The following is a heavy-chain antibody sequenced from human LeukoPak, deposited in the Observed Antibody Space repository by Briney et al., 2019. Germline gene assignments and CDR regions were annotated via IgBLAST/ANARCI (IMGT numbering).Heavy chain of an antibody. CDR3: AKDQEQQLVRRAEYFQH. CDR1: GFTFSSYA. V-gene: IGHV3-23*01. Sequence: PGGSLRLSCAASGFTFSSYAMSWVRQAPGKGLEWVSAISGSGGSTYYADSVKGRFTISRDNSKNTLYLQMNSLRAEDTAVYYCAKDQEQQLVRRAEYFQHWGQGTLVTVSS. D-gene: IGHD6-13*01. J-gene: IGHJ1*01. CDR2: ISGSGGST.